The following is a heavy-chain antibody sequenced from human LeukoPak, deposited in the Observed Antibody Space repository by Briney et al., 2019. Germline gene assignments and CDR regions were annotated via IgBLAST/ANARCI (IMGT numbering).Heavy chain of an antibody. Sequence: SETLSLTCNVSGASIRSYYWGWVRQSPGKGLEWIGYIYHSGSTNYNPSLRSRVTISVDTSKNQFSLKLSSVTAADTAVYYCASAFSPRYCSSTSCVYYFDYWGQGTLVTVSS. CDR2: IYHSGST. J-gene: IGHJ4*02. CDR1: GASIRSYY. D-gene: IGHD2-2*01. V-gene: IGHV4-4*08. CDR3: ASAFSPRYCSSTSCVYYFDY.